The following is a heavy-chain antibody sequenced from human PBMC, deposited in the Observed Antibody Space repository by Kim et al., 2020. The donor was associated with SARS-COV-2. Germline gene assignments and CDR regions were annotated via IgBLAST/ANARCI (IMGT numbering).Heavy chain of an antibody. V-gene: IGHV4-4*07. CDR3: ARGGGYSSGKAKFDY. D-gene: IGHD6-19*01. J-gene: IGHJ4*02. CDR2: IYASGTT. CDR1: GGSINNYY. Sequence: SETLSLTCTVSGGSINNYYWSWIRQPAGKGLEWIGRIYASGTTNYNPSLKSRVTMSVDTSKNQFFLNLSSVTAADTAVYYCARGGGYSSGKAKFDYWGQGTLLTASS.